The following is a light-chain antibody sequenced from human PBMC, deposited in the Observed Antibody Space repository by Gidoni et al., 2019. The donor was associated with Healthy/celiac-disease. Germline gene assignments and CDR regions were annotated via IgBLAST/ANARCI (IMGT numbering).Light chain of an antibody. V-gene: IGKV3-11*01. CDR3: QQRSNWPRT. J-gene: IGKJ1*01. Sequence: IVLTQSPPTLSLSPGERATLSCRASQSVSSYLAWYQQKPGQAPRLLIYDASNRATGIPARFSGSGSGTDFTLTISSLEPEDVAVYYCQQRSNWPRTFGQGTKVEIK. CDR2: DAS. CDR1: QSVSSY.